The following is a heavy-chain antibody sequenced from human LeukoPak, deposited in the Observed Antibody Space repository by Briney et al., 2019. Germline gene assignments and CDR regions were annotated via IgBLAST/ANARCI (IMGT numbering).Heavy chain of an antibody. CDR2: ISSSSSYI. CDR3: ARDRIAVAGMKVMDY. D-gene: IGHD6-19*01. Sequence: KTGGSLRLSCAASGFTFSSYSMNWVRQAPGKGLEWVSSISSSSSYIYYADSVKGRFTISRDNAKNSLYLQMNSLRAEDTAVYYCARDRIAVAGMKVMDYWGQGTLVTVSS. V-gene: IGHV3-21*01. J-gene: IGHJ4*02. CDR1: GFTFSSYS.